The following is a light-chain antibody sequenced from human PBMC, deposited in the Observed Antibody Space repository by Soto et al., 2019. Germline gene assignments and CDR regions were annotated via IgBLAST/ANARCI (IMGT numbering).Light chain of an antibody. Sequence: QSALTQPRSVSGSPGQSVIISCTGTSSDVGGYNYVSWYQHHPGKGPKVIVYDVTKRPSGVPDRFSGFKSGNTASLIISGLQAEDEADYYCCSYAGTYTWVFGGGTKLTVL. CDR2: DVT. CDR3: CSYAGTYTWV. V-gene: IGLV2-11*01. J-gene: IGLJ3*02. CDR1: SSDVGGYNY.